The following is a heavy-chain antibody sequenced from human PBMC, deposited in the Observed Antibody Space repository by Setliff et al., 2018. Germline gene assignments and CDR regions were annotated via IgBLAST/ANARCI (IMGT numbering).Heavy chain of an antibody. J-gene: IGHJ4*02. CDR2: IYRNGNT. CDR1: DFSINSGYY. Sequence: PSETLSLTCSVSDFSINSGYYWGWIRQSPGGGLEWIGSIYRNGNTYYNPSLKSRVTISVDTSKNQLSLKLNSVTAADTAVYYCARQIDYGDFQYFDYWGQGTLVTVSS. D-gene: IGHD4-17*01. CDR3: ARQIDYGDFQYFDY. V-gene: IGHV4-38-2*01.